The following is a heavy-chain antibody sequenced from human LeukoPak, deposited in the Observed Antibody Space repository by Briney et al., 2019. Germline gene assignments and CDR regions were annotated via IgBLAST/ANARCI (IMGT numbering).Heavy chain of an antibody. CDR1: GGTFSSYA. CDR3: ASLAVAETVDY. V-gene: IGHV1-69*13. Sequence: ASVKVSCKASGGTFSSYAISWVRQAPGQGLEWMGGIIPIFGTANYAQKFQGRVTITADESTSTAYMELSSLRSEDTAVYYCASLAVAETVDYWGQGTLVTVSS. CDR2: IIPIFGTA. D-gene: IGHD6-19*01. J-gene: IGHJ4*02.